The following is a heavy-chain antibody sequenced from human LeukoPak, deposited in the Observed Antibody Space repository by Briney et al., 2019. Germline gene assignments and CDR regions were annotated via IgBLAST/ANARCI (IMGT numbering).Heavy chain of an antibody. CDR2: ISYDGSNK. V-gene: IGHV3-30*03. D-gene: IGHD5-24*01. CDR1: GFTFSSYG. Sequence: PGGSLRLSCAASGFTFSSYGMHWVRQAPGKGLEWVAVISYDGSNKYYADSVKGRFTISRDNAKNSLYLQMNSLRAEDTAVYYCARDGDGYYFDYWGQGTLVTVSS. CDR3: ARDGDGYYFDY. J-gene: IGHJ4*02.